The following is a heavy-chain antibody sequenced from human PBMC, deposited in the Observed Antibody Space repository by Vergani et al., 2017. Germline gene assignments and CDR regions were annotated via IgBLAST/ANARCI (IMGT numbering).Heavy chain of an antibody. CDR3: AKAGYYGDYEGYYFDY. CDR1: GFTFSSYA. CDR2: SSGSGGST. Sequence: EVQLLESGGGLVQPGGSLRLSCAASGFTFSSYAMSWVRQAPGKGLEWVSASSGSGGSTYYAAPVKGRITIARDNSKNTLYLQMNSLRAEDTAVYYCAKAGYYGDYEGYYFDYWGQGTLVTVSS. J-gene: IGHJ4*02. D-gene: IGHD4-17*01. V-gene: IGHV3-23*01.